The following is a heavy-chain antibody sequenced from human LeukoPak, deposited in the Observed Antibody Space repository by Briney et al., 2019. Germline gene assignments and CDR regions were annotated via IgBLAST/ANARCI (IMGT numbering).Heavy chain of an antibody. Sequence: GSSVKVSCKASGGTFISYAISWVRQAPGQGLEWMGWISAYNGNTNYAQKLQGRVTMTTDTSTSTAYMELRSLRSDDTAVYYCGRYCSSTSCYGGFDYWGQGTLVTVSS. CDR1: GGTFISYA. J-gene: IGHJ4*02. CDR3: GRYCSSTSCYGGFDY. CDR2: ISAYNGNT. V-gene: IGHV1-18*01. D-gene: IGHD2-2*01.